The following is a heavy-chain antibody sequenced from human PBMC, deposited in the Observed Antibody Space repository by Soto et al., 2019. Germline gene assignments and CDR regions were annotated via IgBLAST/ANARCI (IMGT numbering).Heavy chain of an antibody. CDR3: ARVLRMVRGVPNSLYYYYYGMDV. Sequence: GASVKVSCKASGYTFTGYYMHWVRQAPGQGLEGMGWINPNSGGTNYAQKFQGRATMTRDTSISTAYMELSRLRSDDTAVYYCARVLRMVRGVPNSLYYYYYGMDVWGQGTTVTVSS. V-gene: IGHV1-2*02. CDR1: GYTFTGYY. CDR2: INPNSGGT. J-gene: IGHJ6*02. D-gene: IGHD3-10*01.